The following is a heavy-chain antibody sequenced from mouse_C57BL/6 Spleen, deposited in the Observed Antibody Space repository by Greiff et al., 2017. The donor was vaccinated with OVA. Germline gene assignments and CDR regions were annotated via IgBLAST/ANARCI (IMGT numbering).Heavy chain of an antibody. V-gene: IGHV14-4*01. CDR2: IDPENGDT. J-gene: IGHJ3*01. D-gene: IGHD2-5*01. CDR1: GFNIKDDY. CDR3: TTLPTIVTEAY. Sequence: VQLQQSGAELVRPGASVKLSCTASGFNIKDDYMLWVKQRPEQGLEWIGWIDPENGDTEYASKFQGKATITADTSSNTAYLQLSSLTSEDTAVYYCTTLPTIVTEAYWGQGTLVTVSA.